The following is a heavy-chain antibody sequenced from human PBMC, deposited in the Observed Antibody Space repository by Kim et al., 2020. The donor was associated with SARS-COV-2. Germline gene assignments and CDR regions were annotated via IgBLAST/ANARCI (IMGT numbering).Heavy chain of an antibody. CDR2: ISSSSSYI. D-gene: IGHD4-17*01. J-gene: IGHJ4*02. Sequence: GGSLRLSCAASGFTFSSYSMNWVRQAPGKGLEWVSSISSSSSYIYYADSVKGRFTISRDNAKNSLYLQMNSLRAEDTAVYYCARDFSTRADYGGRDWGQGTLVTVSS. CDR1: GFTFSSYS. CDR3: ARDFSTRADYGGRD. V-gene: IGHV3-21*01.